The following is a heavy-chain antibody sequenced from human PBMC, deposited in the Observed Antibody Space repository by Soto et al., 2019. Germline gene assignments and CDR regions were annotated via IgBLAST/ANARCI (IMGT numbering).Heavy chain of an antibody. CDR2: ISYDGSNK. CDR3: ARGKYDYGEQQMGY. J-gene: IGHJ4*02. V-gene: IGHV3-30-3*01. Sequence: GLPRLSCAASGFTFSSYAMHWVRQAPGKGLEWVAVISYDGSNKYYADSVKGRFTVSRDNSKNTLYLQMNSLRAEDTAVYYCARGKYDYGEQQMGYWGQGTLVTVSS. CDR1: GFTFSSYA. D-gene: IGHD4-17*01.